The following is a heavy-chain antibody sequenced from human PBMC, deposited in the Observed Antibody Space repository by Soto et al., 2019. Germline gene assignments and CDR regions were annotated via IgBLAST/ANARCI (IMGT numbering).Heavy chain of an antibody. J-gene: IGHJ4*02. D-gene: IGHD5-18*01. CDR2: ISSNGGTT. CDR3: ARDGRAMNDY. CDR1: GFTFSTYA. Sequence: EVQLVESGGGLVRPGGSLRLSCAASGFTFSTYAMQWVRQAPGKGLEFVSSISSNGGTTNYAYSVKGRFTISRDNSRDTLYLQMGSLRPEDMAVYYCARDGRAMNDYWGQGTLVTVSS. V-gene: IGHV3-64*01.